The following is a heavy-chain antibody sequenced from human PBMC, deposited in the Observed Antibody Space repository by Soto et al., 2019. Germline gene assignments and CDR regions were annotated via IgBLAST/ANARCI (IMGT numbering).Heavy chain of an antibody. D-gene: IGHD3-22*01. CDR3: ARDRTLVTTTRAVDF. CDR2: ISSFNSKT. Sequence: QVQLVQSGGEVKKPGASVRVSCKTSGYTFSNMGISWLRQAPGQGLEWMGWISSFNSKTRYAQTFQGRVTMFTDTFASTAYMELRSLRSDDTAIYYCARDRTLVTTTRAVDFWGQGTLVTVSS. V-gene: IGHV1-18*01. CDR1: GYTFSNMG. J-gene: IGHJ4*02.